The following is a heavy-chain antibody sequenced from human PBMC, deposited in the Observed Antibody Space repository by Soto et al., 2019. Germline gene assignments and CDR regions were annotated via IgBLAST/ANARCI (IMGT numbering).Heavy chain of an antibody. J-gene: IGHJ4*02. CDR1: GFTLSDHY. Sequence: SLRLSCAVSGFTLSDHYIDWVRQAPGKGLEWVGRSRDKPQGYSTAYAASVKGRFTTSRDESKNSAYLQMNSLKTEDTAVYYCVRATYFSDSSGYTRCLDYWGQGTLVTVSS. V-gene: IGHV3-72*01. CDR2: SRDKPQGYST. CDR3: VRATYFSDSSGYTRCLDY. D-gene: IGHD3-22*01.